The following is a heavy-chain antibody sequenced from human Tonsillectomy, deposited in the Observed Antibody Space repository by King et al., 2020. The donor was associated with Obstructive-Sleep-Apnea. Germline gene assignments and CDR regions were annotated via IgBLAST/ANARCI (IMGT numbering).Heavy chain of an antibody. J-gene: IGHJ4*02. D-gene: IGHD1-1*01. Sequence: QLQESGPGLVKPSETLSLTCTVSGGSISSYYWSWIRQPPGKGLECIGYIYNSETTKYNPSLKSRVTISVDTSKNQFSLKLSSVTAADTAVYYCARHSRPTGIAGYWGQGTLVTVSS. CDR1: GGSISSYY. CDR3: ARHSRPTGIAGY. CDR2: IYNSETT. V-gene: IGHV4-59*08.